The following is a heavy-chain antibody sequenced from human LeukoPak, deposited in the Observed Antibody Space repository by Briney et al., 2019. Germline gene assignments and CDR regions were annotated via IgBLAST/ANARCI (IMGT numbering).Heavy chain of an antibody. CDR1: GFTFSSYA. J-gene: IGHJ4*02. CDR2: ISGSDST. V-gene: IGHV3-23*01. CDR3: AKGVRFLDWWILDY. D-gene: IGHD3-9*01. Sequence: GGSLRLSCAASGFTFSSYAMSWARQAPGKGLEWVSAISGSDSTYYADSVKGRFTISRDNSKNTLYLQMNSLRAEDTAIYYCAKGVRFLDWWILDYWGQGSLVTVSS.